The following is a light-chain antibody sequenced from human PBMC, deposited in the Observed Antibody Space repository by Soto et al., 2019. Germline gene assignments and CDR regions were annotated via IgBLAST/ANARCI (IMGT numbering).Light chain of an antibody. CDR2: RNN. V-gene: IGLV1-47*01. CDR1: SSNIGSNY. J-gene: IGLJ2*01. CDR3: AAWDDSLSGYVV. Sequence: QSVLTQPPSASGTPGQRVTISCSGSSSNIGSNYVYWYQQLPGTATKLLIYRNNQRPSGVPDRFSGSKSGTSASLAISGLRYEDEADYYCAAWDDSLSGYVVFGGGTKLTVL.